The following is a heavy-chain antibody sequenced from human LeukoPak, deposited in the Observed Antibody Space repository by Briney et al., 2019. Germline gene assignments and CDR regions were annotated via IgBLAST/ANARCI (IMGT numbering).Heavy chain of an antibody. CDR1: GYWFTSYW. CDR3: AIGGDSTTSCYRCFDY. CDR2: IYPDDSDT. D-gene: IGHD2-2*02. J-gene: IGHJ4*02. Sequence: GESLKISCKGSGYWFTSYWIGWVRQMPGKGLEWMGLIYPDDSDTRYSPSFQGQVTISADKSISTAYLQWSSLKASDTAMYYCAIGGDSTTSCYRCFDYWGQGTLVTVAS. V-gene: IGHV5-51*01.